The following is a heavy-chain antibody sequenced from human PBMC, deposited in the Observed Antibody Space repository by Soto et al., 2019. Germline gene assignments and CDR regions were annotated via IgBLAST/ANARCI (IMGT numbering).Heavy chain of an antibody. J-gene: IGHJ4*02. CDR1: GFTFSSYA. D-gene: IGHD6-19*01. CDR3: ARRSSGWYFDY. CDR2: ISGSGGST. V-gene: IGHV3-23*01. Sequence: EVQLLESGGGLVQPGGSLRLSCAASGFTFSSYALSWVRQAPGKGLEWVSVISGSGGSTYYADSVKGRFTISRDNSKNTLYLQMNSLRAEDTAVYYCARRSSGWYFDYWGQGTLVTVSS.